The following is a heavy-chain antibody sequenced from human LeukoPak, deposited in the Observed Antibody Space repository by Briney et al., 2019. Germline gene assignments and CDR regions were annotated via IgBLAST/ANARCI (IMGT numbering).Heavy chain of an antibody. V-gene: IGHV1-46*01. CDR3: ARDNSVGDYAWWFDP. D-gene: IGHD1-26*01. J-gene: IGHJ5*02. CDR2: INPSGGTT. CDR1: GYTFTNYG. Sequence: ASVKVSCKASGYTFTNYGVSWVRQAPGQGLEWMGLINPSGGTTRYAQKFQGRVTMTRDLSTSTDYMELSSLRSDDTAVYFCARDNSVGDYAWWFDPWGQGTLVTVSS.